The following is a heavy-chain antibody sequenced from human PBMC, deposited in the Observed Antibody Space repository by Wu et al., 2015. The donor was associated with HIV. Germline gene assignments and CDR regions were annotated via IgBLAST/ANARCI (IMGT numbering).Heavy chain of an antibody. CDR1: GYTFTGYY. D-gene: IGHD3-22*01. CDR2: INPNSGGT. CDR3: ARGTITMSGPRVGNRGALDI. Sequence: QVQLVQSGAEVKKPGASVKVSCKASGYTFTGYYMHWVRQAPGQGLEWMGWINPNSGGTNYAQKSQGRVTMTRDTSISTAYMELSRLRSDDTAVYYCARGTITMSGPRVGNRGALDIWGQGTMVTVSS. V-gene: IGHV1-2*02. J-gene: IGHJ3*02.